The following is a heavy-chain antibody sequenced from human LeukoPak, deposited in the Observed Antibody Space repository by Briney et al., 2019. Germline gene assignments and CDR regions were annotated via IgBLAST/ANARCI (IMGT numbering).Heavy chain of an antibody. V-gene: IGHV1-18*01. CDR2: RSIYNGNT. Sequence: ASVKVSCKASGYDFINYGISWVRQAPGQGLEWMGWRSIYNGNTDYKLQGRVTMTTDTSTSTAYMEVRSLRSEDTAVYYCAREVEMATNGGFDIWGQGTLVTVSS. CDR3: AREVEMATNGGFDI. D-gene: IGHD5-24*01. J-gene: IGHJ4*02. CDR1: GYDFINYG.